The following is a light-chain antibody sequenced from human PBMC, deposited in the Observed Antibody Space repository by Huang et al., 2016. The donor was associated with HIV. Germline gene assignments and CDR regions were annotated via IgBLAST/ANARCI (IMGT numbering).Light chain of an antibody. CDR2: DAS. CDR1: QSVSSNS. J-gene: IGKJ1*01. Sequence: EIVLTQFPGTLSLSPGETATLPCGASQSVSSNSLAWYQQKPGLAPRLLIYDASSRASGIPGRFSGSGSGTDFTLTISRLEPEDFAVYHCQQYGSSPWTFGQGSKVEIK. CDR3: QQYGSSPWT. V-gene: IGKV3D-20*01.